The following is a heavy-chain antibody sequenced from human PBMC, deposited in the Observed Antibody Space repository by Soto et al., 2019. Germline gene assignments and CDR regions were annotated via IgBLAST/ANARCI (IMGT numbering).Heavy chain of an antibody. CDR3: ARCKYFWSGYLRGGMDV. V-gene: IGHV1-18*01. J-gene: IGHJ6*02. CDR2: ISVYNGNT. Sequence: QVLLVQSGDELREPGASVRVACKASGYTFSTYGIAWVRQAPGHGPEWMGWISVYNGNTNSAEKVRGRLTMTTDRYANTAYMDLRSLSSDYTAIYLCARCKYFWSGYLRGGMDVWGQGTTITVSS. CDR1: GYTFSTYG. D-gene: IGHD3-3*01.